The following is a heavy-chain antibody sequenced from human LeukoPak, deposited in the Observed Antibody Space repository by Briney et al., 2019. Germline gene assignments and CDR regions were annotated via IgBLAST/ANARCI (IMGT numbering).Heavy chain of an antibody. J-gene: IGHJ4*02. CDR2: IRYDGNDK. CDR3: ARDFYDGFALDY. D-gene: IGHD2/OR15-2a*01. Sequence: GGSLRLSCAASGFTFSSYGMHWVRQAPGKGLEWVAFIRYDGNDKYYADSVKGRFTISRDKSKNTLYLQMNSLRAEDTAVYYCARDFYDGFALDYWGQGTLVTVSS. CDR1: GFTFSSYG. V-gene: IGHV3-30*02.